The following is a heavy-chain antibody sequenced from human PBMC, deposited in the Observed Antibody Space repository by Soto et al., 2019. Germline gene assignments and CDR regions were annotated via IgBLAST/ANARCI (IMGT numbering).Heavy chain of an antibody. J-gene: IGHJ3*02. CDR1: GFSFSDYS. CDR3: ARDWVYAFDI. CDR2: ISSSSSYI. D-gene: IGHD3-16*01. Sequence: GGSLRLSCAASGFSFSDYSMNWVRQAPGRGLEWVSSISSSSSYIYYADSVKGRFTISRDNAKNSLYLQMNSLRAEDTAVYYCARDWVYAFDIWGQGTMVTVSS. V-gene: IGHV3-21*01.